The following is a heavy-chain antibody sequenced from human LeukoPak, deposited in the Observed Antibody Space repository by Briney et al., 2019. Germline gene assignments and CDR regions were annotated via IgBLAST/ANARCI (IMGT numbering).Heavy chain of an antibody. Sequence: TPSQTLSLTCTVSGGSISSGGYYWSWIRQHPGKGLEWIGYIYYSGSTYYNPSLKSRVTISVDTSKNQFSLKLSSETAADTAVYYCARVRRGYSGFYYYYGVDVWGQGTTVTVSS. CDR2: IYYSGST. CDR3: ARVRRGYSGFYYYYGVDV. CDR1: GGSISSGGYY. J-gene: IGHJ6*02. D-gene: IGHD5-12*01. V-gene: IGHV4-31*03.